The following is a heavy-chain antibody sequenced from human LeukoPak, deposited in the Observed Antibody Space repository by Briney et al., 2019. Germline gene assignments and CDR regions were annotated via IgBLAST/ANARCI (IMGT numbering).Heavy chain of an antibody. V-gene: IGHV4-34*01. J-gene: IGHJ1*01. CDR1: GGSFSGYY. Sequence: PSETLSLTCAVYGGSFSGYYWSWIRQPPGKGLEWIGEINHSGSTNYNPSLKSRVAMSVDTSENQFSLELSSVTAADTAVYYCAGARRDSSWALAEYFQNWGQGTLVTVSS. CDR3: AGARRDSSWALAEYFQN. CDR2: INHSGST. D-gene: IGHD6-13*01.